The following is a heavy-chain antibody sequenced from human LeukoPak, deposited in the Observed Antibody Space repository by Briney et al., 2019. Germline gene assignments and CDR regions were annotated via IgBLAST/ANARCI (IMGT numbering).Heavy chain of an antibody. V-gene: IGHV1-69*06. J-gene: IGHJ6*03. Sequence: SVKVSCKASGYSFTSYYMHWVRQAPGQGLEWMGGIIPIFGTANYAQKFQGRVTTTADKSTSTAYMELSSLRSEDTAVYYCARAIRGSKIASRYYFYYMDVWGKGTTVTVSS. D-gene: IGHD3-10*01. CDR2: IIPIFGTA. CDR3: ARAIRGSKIASRYYFYYMDV. CDR1: GYSFTSYY.